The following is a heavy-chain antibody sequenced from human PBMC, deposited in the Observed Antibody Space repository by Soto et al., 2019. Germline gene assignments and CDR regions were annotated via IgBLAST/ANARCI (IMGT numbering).Heavy chain of an antibody. CDR2: IHDSGST. Sequence: NPSETLSLTCTVSGGSIRSYYWNWIRQPPGKGLEWIGYIHDSGSTNYNPSLKSRVTISVDTSKSQFSLNLTSVTAADMAVYFCARAPTLRSRWHPFDSWGQGTLVTVSS. J-gene: IGHJ4*02. CDR3: ARAPTLRSRWHPFDS. CDR1: GGSIRSYY. V-gene: IGHV4-59*01.